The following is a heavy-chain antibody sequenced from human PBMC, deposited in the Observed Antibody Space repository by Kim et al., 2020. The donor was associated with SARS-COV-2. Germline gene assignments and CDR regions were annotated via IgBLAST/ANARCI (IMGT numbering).Heavy chain of an antibody. V-gene: IGHV5-51*01. Sequence: SPSPSFQAQVTISADKSISTAYLQWSSLEASDTAMYYCARTNWNYYFNYWGQGTLVTVSS. J-gene: IGHJ4*02. CDR3: ARTNWNYYFNY. D-gene: IGHD1-7*01.